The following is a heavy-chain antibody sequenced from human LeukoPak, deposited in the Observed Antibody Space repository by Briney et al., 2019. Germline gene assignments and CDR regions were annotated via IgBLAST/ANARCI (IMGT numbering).Heavy chain of an antibody. Sequence: SETLSLTCTVSGGSISSYYWSWIRQPPGKGLEWIGYIYTSGSTNYNPSLKSRVTISVDTSKNQFSLKLSSVTAADTAVYYCARVYNWNYIYYYYYMDVWGKGTTVTVSS. V-gene: IGHV4-4*09. CDR2: IYTSGST. CDR1: GGSISSYY. J-gene: IGHJ6*03. D-gene: IGHD1-7*01. CDR3: ARVYNWNYIYYYYYMDV.